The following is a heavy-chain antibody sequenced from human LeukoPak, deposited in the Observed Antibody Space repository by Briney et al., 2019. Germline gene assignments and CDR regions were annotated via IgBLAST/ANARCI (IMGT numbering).Heavy chain of an antibody. CDR3: ATPDYGGKFDY. D-gene: IGHD4-23*01. J-gene: IGHJ4*02. CDR1: GYTFTDYY. CDR2: INPNNGDT. Sequence: ASVKVSCKASGYTFTDYYMHWVRQAPGQGLEWMGWINPNNGDTSYAQKFQGRVTMTRDTSISTAYMELSSLRSEDTAVYYCATPDYGGKFDYWGQGTLVTVSS. V-gene: IGHV1-2*02.